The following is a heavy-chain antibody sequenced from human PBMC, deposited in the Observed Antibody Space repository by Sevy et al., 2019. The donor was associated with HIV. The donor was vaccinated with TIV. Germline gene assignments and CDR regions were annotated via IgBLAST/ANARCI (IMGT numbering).Heavy chain of an antibody. D-gene: IGHD2-2*01. J-gene: IGHJ1*01. CDR3: ARARSSRGMVDAYYFQH. CDR1: GGTFSSYA. Sequence: ASVKVSCKASGGTFSSYAISWVRQAPGQGLEWMGGIIPIFGTANYAQKFQGRVTITADKSTSTAYMELSSLRSEDTAVYYCARARSSRGMVDAYYFQHWGQGTLVTVSS. CDR2: IIPIFGTA. V-gene: IGHV1-69*06.